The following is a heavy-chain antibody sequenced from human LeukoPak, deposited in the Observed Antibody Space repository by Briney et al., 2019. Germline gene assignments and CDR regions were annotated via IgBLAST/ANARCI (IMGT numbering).Heavy chain of an antibody. J-gene: IGHJ6*02. Sequence: GGSLRLSCAASGFTFSIYSMNWVRQAPGKRLEWVSYITNSSSHTYYADSVKGRFTISRDNAKNSLYLRMNSLRAEDTAVYYCARDRRSLVRGVHYGMDVWGQGTTVTVS. CDR2: ITNSSSHT. CDR1: GFTFSIYS. V-gene: IGHV3-21*01. D-gene: IGHD3-10*01. CDR3: ARDRRSLVRGVHYGMDV.